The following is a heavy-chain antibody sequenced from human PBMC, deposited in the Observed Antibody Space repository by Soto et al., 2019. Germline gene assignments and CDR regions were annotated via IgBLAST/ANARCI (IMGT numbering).Heavy chain of an antibody. Sequence: SETLSLTCTVSGDSMSSSNWWNWVRQPPGKGLEWIGEAHHSGRTNYNPSLKSRVTISVDTSKNQFSLELSSVTAADTALYYCVSYGSGTYYSGYSFDFWSQGSLVTVSS. J-gene: IGHJ4*02. CDR2: AHHSGRT. CDR1: GDSMSSSNW. CDR3: VSYGSGTYYSGYSFDF. V-gene: IGHV4-4*02. D-gene: IGHD3-10*01.